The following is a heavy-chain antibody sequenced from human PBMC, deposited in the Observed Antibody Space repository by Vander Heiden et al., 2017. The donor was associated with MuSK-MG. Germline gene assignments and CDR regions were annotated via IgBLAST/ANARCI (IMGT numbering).Heavy chain of an antibody. CDR1: AFSLSNARMR. J-gene: IGHJ3*02. CDR2: IFSNDER. CDR3: ARIPLYGSGSRRSKIDASDI. Sequence: QVTLKESGPVLVKPTETLTLTCSAPAFSLSNARMRVGWIRQPPGKALEWLAHIFSNDERSYSTSLKSRLTISKDTSKSQVVLTRTNMDPVDTATYYCARIPLYGSGSRRSKIDASDIWGQGTMVTVSS. V-gene: IGHV2-26*01. D-gene: IGHD3-10*01.